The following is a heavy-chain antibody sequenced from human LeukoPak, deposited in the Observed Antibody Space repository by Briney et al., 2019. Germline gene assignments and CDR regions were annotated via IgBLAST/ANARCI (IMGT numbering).Heavy chain of an antibody. CDR3: ARVGVGTVAGNYFDD. CDR2: IYGGGDI. V-gene: IGHV3-53*04. J-gene: IGHJ4*02. Sequence: GGSLRLPCTASGFTVSSSYMTWVRQAPGKGLDWVSLIYGGGDIFYSDSVKGRFTISRRNSENTLYLQMNNLRAEDTAVYYCARVGVGTVAGNYFDDWGQGTLVTVSS. CDR1: GFTVSSSY. D-gene: IGHD6-19*01.